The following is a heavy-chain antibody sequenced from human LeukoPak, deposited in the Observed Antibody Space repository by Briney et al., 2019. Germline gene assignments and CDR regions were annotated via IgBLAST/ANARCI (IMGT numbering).Heavy chain of an antibody. V-gene: IGHV6-1*01. J-gene: IGHJ5*02. Sequence: SQTLSLTCAISGDSVSSNSAPWNWIRQSPSRGLEWLGRTYYRSKWYNDYAVSVKGRITINPDTSKNQFSLQLNSLTPEDTAVYYCARNTPDFGTHQRFDPWGQGTLVTVSS. CDR3: ARNTPDFGTHQRFDP. CDR2: TYYRSKWYN. CDR1: GDSVSSNSAP. D-gene: IGHD3-10*01.